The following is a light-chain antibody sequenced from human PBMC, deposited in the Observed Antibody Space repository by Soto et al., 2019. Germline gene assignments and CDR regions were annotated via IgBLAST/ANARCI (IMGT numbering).Light chain of an antibody. CDR3: QQYGVSPRT. Sequence: IELTQSPDTLSLSPWEIATLSCRASQSVSSSYLAWYQQRPGQAPRLLIYGASSRATGIPDRFSGSGSGTDFSLTISRLEPEDFAVYYCQQYGVSPRTFGQGTKVDIK. CDR2: GAS. V-gene: IGKV3-20*01. CDR1: QSVSSSY. J-gene: IGKJ1*01.